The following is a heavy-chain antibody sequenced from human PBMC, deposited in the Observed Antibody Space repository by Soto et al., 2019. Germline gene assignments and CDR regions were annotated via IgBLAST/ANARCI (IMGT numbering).Heavy chain of an antibody. D-gene: IGHD2-2*01. CDR1: GFTFSSYG. CDR2: ILYDGSNK. V-gene: IGHV3-33*05. Sequence: QVQLVESGGGVVQPGRSLRLSCATSGFTFSSYGMHWVRHAPGKGLEWVAVILYDGSNKYYADSVKGRFTISRDDSKNTLYLQMNSLRAEDTAVYYCARGIHRVPAVIQGFDYWGQGTLVTVSS. J-gene: IGHJ4*02. CDR3: ARGIHRVPAVIQGFDY.